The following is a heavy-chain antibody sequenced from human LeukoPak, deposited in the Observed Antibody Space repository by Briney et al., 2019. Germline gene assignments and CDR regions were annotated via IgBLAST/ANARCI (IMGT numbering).Heavy chain of an antibody. D-gene: IGHD3-16*02. CDR3: ARAGGVIVSYFDY. CDR2: IIPIFGTA. CDR1: GGTFSSYA. Sequence: SVKVSCKASGGTFSSYAIGWVRQAPGQGLEWMGGIIPIFGTANYAQQFQGRVTITADESTSTAYMELSSLRSEDTAVYYCARAGGVIVSYFDYCGQGTLVTVSS. J-gene: IGHJ4*02. V-gene: IGHV1-69*13.